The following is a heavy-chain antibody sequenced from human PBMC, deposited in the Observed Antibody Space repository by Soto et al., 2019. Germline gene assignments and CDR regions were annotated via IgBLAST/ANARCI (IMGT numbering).Heavy chain of an antibody. Sequence: GGSLRLSCAASGFTFNIFAMSWVRQAPGKGLEWVSSIGGGDDDRYYADSVKGRFTISRDNSKNTLSLQMNSLRAEDTAIYYCAKDRIDHNSVWDPFDIWGRGTMVTVSS. J-gene: IGHJ3*02. CDR2: IGGGDDDR. CDR1: GFTFNIFA. D-gene: IGHD1-20*01. V-gene: IGHV3-23*01. CDR3: AKDRIDHNSVWDPFDI.